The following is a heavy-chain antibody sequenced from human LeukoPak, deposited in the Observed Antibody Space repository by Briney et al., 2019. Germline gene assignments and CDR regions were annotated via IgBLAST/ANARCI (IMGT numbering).Heavy chain of an antibody. D-gene: IGHD1-26*01. CDR1: GFTFSSYA. Sequence: GGSLRLSRAASGFTFSSYAMSWVRQAPGKGLEWVSAISGSGGSTYYADSVKGRFTISRDNSKNTLYLQMNSLRAEDTAVYYCARPLYSGSDSAAGAFDIWGQGTMVTVSS. J-gene: IGHJ3*02. CDR2: ISGSGGST. CDR3: ARPLYSGSDSAAGAFDI. V-gene: IGHV3-23*01.